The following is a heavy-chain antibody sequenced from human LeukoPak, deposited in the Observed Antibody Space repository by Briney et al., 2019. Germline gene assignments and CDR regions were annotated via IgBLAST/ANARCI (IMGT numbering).Heavy chain of an antibody. J-gene: IGHJ3*02. V-gene: IGHV4-61*02. D-gene: IGHD3-9*01. CDR2: IYTSGST. CDR1: GGSISSGSYY. CDR3: AREWGRGVGTLLRYFDWLPRNLAFDAFDI. Sequence: PSQTLSLTCTVSGGSISSGSYYWSWIRQPAGKGLEWIGRIYTSGSTNYNPSLKSRVTISVDTSKNQFSLKLSSVTAADTAVYYCAREWGRGVGTLLRYFDWLPRNLAFDAFDIWGQGTMVTVSS.